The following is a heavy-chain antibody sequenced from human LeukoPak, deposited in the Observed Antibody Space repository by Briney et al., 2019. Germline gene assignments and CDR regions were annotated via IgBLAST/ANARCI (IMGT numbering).Heavy chain of an antibody. CDR2: ISSSGSTI. Sequence: PGGSLRLSCAASGLTISGYEMNWVRQAPGKGLEWVSYISSSGSTIYYADSVKGRFTISRDNAKNSLYLQMNSLRAEHTAVYYCAREYIVVVPAAPDYWGQGTLVTVSS. CDR3: AREYIVVVPAAPDY. J-gene: IGHJ4*02. D-gene: IGHD2-2*01. V-gene: IGHV3-48*03. CDR1: GLTISGYE.